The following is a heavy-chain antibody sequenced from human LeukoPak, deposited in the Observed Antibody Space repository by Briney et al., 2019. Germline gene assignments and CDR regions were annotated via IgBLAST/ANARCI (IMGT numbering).Heavy chain of an antibody. D-gene: IGHD5-18*01. Sequence: GGSLRLSCAASGFLFRSYAMTWVRQAPGKGLQWVAAISPSGDTTYYADSVRGRFSVSRDNSNDILFLQVNNLRAEDTAVYFCTRAPGGGYSPAWYEGLFKYWGQGNLLSVYS. CDR3: TRAPGGGYSPAWYEGLFKY. V-gene: IGHV3-23*01. J-gene: IGHJ4*02. CDR2: ISPSGDTT. CDR1: GFLFRSYA.